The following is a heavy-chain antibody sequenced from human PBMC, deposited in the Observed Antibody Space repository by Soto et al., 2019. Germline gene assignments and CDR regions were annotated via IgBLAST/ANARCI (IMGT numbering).Heavy chain of an antibody. CDR2: IIPIFGTA. CDR3: ARDREPTLTVVTPSPFDY. D-gene: IGHD2-21*02. J-gene: IGHJ4*02. Sequence: QVQLVQSGAEVKKPGSSVKVSCKASGGTFSSYAISWVRQAPGQGLEWMGGIIPIFGTANYAQKFQGRVTITADESMSTAYMELSSLRSEDTAVYYCARDREPTLTVVTPSPFDYWGQGTLVTVSS. CDR1: GGTFSSYA. V-gene: IGHV1-69*12.